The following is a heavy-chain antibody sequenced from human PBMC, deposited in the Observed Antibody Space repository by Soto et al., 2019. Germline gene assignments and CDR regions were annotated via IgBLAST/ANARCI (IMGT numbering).Heavy chain of an antibody. D-gene: IGHD6-13*01. CDR2: IGVNVGHI. CDR3: AKWQQLK. J-gene: IGHJ4*02. Sequence: GGSLRLSCVASGFNFNYYSMTWVRQAPGKGLEWVASIGVNVGHIFYADSVKGRVTISRDDSRKTLFLQMNSLKVEDTAVYYCAKWQQLKWGQGTLVTVSS. CDR1: GFNFNYYS. V-gene: IGHV3-21*01.